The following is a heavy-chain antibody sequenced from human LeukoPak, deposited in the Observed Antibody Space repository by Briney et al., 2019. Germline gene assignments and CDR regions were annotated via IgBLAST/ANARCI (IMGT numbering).Heavy chain of an antibody. D-gene: IGHD3-9*01. V-gene: IGHV1-3*01. CDR2: INGDNGNT. Sequence: ASVKVSCKASGYTFTTYAMHWVRQAPGQRLEWMGWINGDNGNTIYSQKFQGRVTFTTDTSASTAYMELRSLSSADTAVYFCARAPYDFLTGYPLNWFGPWGQGTLVTVSS. J-gene: IGHJ5*02. CDR1: GYTFTTYA. CDR3: ARAPYDFLTGYPLNWFGP.